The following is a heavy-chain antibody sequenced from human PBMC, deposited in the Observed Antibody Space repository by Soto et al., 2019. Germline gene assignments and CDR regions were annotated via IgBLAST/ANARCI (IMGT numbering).Heavy chain of an antibody. CDR2: IYYSGST. CDR3: ARESSPYYDFWSGYYTYYYYMDV. D-gene: IGHD3-3*01. Sequence: SETLFLTCTVSGGTVSSGCCHWSWIRQPPGKGLEWIGYIYYSGSTNYNPSLKSRVTISVDTSKNQFSLKLSSVTAADTAVYYCARESSPYYDFWSGYYTYYYYMDVWGKGTTVTV. V-gene: IGHV4-61*01. CDR1: GGTVSSGCCH. J-gene: IGHJ6*03.